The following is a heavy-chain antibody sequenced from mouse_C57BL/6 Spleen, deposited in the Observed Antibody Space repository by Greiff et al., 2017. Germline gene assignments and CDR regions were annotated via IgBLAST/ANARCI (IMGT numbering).Heavy chain of an antibody. Sequence: QVQLKQSGPELVKPGASVKISCKASGYAFSSSWMNWVKQRPGKGLEWIGRIYPGDGDTNYNGKFKGKATLTADKSSSTAYMQLSSLTSEDSAVYFCARSYYDYVFDYWGQGTTLTVSS. D-gene: IGHD2-4*01. CDR1: GYAFSSSW. CDR3: ARSYYDYVFDY. CDR2: IYPGDGDT. V-gene: IGHV1-82*01. J-gene: IGHJ2*01.